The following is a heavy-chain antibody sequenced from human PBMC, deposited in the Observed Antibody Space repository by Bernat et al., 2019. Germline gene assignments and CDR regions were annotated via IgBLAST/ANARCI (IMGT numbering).Heavy chain of an antibody. CDR3: ARMVIWSSYYPYCDY. D-gene: IGHD3-3*01. J-gene: IGHJ4*02. CDR1: GGSISSGGYY. Sequence: QVQLQESGPGLVKPSQTLSLTCTVSGGSISSGGYYWSWIRQHPGKGLEWIGSIFYSGRTYYNPSLMSLVTISVDTSENQFSLKLTSVTAADTAVYYCARMVIWSSYYPYCDYWGQGTLVTVSS. V-gene: IGHV4-31*01. CDR2: IFYSGRT.